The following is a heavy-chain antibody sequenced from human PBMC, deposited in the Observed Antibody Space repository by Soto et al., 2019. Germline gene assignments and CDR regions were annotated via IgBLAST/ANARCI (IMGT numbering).Heavy chain of an antibody. CDR1: GFTFSEYS. CDR3: ARENGHCTDACNRGAFDI. Sequence: EVQVVESGGGLVKPGGSLRLSCAASGFTFSEYSFLWVRQAPGKGLEWISFIANGDNHIFYSDSVKGRFTISRDNAKNSLYLQFNTLRADDSAVYYCARENGHCTDACNRGAFDIWGQGTMVTVSS. V-gene: IGHV3-21*01. CDR2: IANGDNHI. D-gene: IGHD2-2*01. J-gene: IGHJ3*02.